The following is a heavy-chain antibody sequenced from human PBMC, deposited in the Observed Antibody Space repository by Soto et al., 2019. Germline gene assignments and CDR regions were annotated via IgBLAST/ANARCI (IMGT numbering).Heavy chain of an antibody. J-gene: IGHJ4*02. D-gene: IGHD4-4*01. CDR1: GGTFSSYA. V-gene: IGHV1-69*13. Sequence: SVKVSCKASGGTFSSYAISWVRQAPGQGLEWMGGIIPIFGTANYAQKFQGRVTITADESTSTAYMELSSLRSEDTAVYYCASYDYSNPRPGHFDYWGQGTLVTVSS. CDR3: ASYDYSNPRPGHFDY. CDR2: IIPIFGTA.